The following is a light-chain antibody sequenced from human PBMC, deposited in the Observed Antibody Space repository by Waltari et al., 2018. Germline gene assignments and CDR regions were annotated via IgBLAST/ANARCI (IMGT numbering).Light chain of an antibody. J-gene: IGLJ2*01. CDR3: CSYVGSSTFT. Sequence: SALTQPASVSGSPGQSITISCPGTSRDVASYDLVSSYQHHPGKAPKLMIYAGYKRPSGVSNRVSASKSGNTASLTISGLQAEDEADYYCCSYVGSSTFTFGGGTKLTVL. CDR1: SRDVASYDL. CDR2: AGY. V-gene: IGLV2-23*03.